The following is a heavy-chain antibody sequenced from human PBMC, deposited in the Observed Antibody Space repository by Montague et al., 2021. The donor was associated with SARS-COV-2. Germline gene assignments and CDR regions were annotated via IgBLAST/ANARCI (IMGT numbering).Heavy chain of an antibody. D-gene: IGHD1-26*01. CDR1: GFSLTTSGVG. CDR2: IYWDDDK. J-gene: IGHJ6*02. Sequence: PALVKPTQTLTLTCTFSGFSLTTSGVGVGWIRQPPGKALEWLALIYWDDDKRYSPSLKSRLTITKDTSKKQVVLTLTNMDPVGTATYYCARIPTGGSYYDYYYYGMDVWGQGTTVTVSS. CDR3: ARIPTGGSYYDYYYYGMDV. V-gene: IGHV2-5*02.